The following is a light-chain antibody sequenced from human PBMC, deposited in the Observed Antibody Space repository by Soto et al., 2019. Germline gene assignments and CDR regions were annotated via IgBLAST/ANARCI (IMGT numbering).Light chain of an antibody. CDR3: LQHSGTSPKT. CDR1: QSVSGS. J-gene: IGKJ1*01. V-gene: IGKV3-11*01. CDR2: DAS. Sequence: EIVLTQSPGTLSLSPGERATLSCMSSQSVSGSLGWYQQKPGQAPRLIIYDASVRATGIPARFSGSGSGTDFTLNITRLEPEDSAVYYCLQHSGTSPKTFGQGTKVDIK.